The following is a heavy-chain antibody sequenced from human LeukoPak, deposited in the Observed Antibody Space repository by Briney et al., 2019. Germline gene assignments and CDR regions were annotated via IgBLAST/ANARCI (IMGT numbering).Heavy chain of an antibody. CDR3: ARLRYSSGWYRFDY. V-gene: IGHV4-59*01. CDR2: IYYSGST. Sequence: SETLSLTCTVSGGSISSYYWSWIRQPPGKGLEWIGYIYYSGSTNYNPSLKSRVTISVDTSKNQFSLKLSSVTAADTAVYYCARLRYSSGWYRFDYWGQGTLVTVSS. J-gene: IGHJ4*02. CDR1: GGSISSYY. D-gene: IGHD6-19*01.